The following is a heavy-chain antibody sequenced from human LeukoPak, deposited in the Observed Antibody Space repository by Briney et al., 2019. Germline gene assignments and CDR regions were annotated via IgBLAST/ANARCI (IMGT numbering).Heavy chain of an antibody. Sequence: GGSLRLSCAASGFTFSSYAMPWVRQAPGKGLEWVAVISYDGSNKYYADSVKGRFTISRDNSKNTLYLQMNSLRAEDTAVYYCARDDYYGSDTIDYWGQGTLVTVSS. D-gene: IGHD3-10*01. CDR3: ARDDYYGSDTIDY. J-gene: IGHJ4*02. V-gene: IGHV3-30*04. CDR1: GFTFSSYA. CDR2: ISYDGSNK.